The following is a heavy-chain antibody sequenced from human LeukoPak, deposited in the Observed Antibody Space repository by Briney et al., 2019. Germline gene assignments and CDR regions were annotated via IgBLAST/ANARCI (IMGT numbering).Heavy chain of an antibody. D-gene: IGHD4-11*01. V-gene: IGHV4-31*03. CDR1: GGSISSGGYY. CDR2: IYYSGST. CDR3: ARFTDYTAGGLFDP. Sequence: SETLSLTCTVSGGSISSGGYYWSWIRQHPGKGLEWIGYIYYSGSTYYNPSLKSRVTISVDTSKNQFSLKLSSVTAADTAVYYCARFTDYTAGGLFDPWGQGTLVTVSS. J-gene: IGHJ5*02.